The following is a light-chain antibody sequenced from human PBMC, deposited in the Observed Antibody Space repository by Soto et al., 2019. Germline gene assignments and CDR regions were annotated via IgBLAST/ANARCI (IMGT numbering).Light chain of an antibody. CDR2: EVS. J-gene: IGLJ1*01. V-gene: IGLV2-14*01. CDR1: SSDVGRYNY. CDR3: SSYTSTFSYV. Sequence: QSVLTQPASVSGSPGQSITISCSGTSSDVGRYNYVSWYQQHPGTAPKPMIYEVSNRPSGVSNRFSGSKSGDTASLTISGLQAEDEADYYCSSYTSTFSYVFGAGTKVTV.